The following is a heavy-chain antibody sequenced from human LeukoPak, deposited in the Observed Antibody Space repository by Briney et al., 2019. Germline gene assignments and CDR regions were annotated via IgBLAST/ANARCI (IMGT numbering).Heavy chain of an antibody. V-gene: IGHV1-46*01. D-gene: IGHD2-2*01. CDR1: GYTFTSYY. J-gene: IGHJ5*02. CDR3: ARDMLVPAAPQINWFDP. Sequence: ASVTVSYTASGYTFTSYYMHWVRQAPGQGLEGMGMMNPSGGITSYAQKFHGRVTMTWDTSTSTVYMELSSLRSEDTAVYYCARDMLVPAAPQINWFDPWGQGTLVTVSS. CDR2: MNPSGGIT.